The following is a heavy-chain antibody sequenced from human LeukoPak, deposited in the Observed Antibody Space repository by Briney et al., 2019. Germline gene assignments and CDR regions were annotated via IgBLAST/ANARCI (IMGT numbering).Heavy chain of an antibody. V-gene: IGHV3-23*01. J-gene: IGHJ3*02. D-gene: IGHD3-3*01. CDR2: ISGSGGST. CDR3: AKVPVFSVTISEVVTDDAFDI. CDR1: GFTFSSYA. Sequence: PGGSLRLSCAASGFTFSSYAMSLVRQAPGKGLEWVSAISGSGGSTYYADSVKGRFTISRDNSKNTVYLQMNSLRAEDTAVYYCAKVPVFSVTISEVVTDDAFDIWGQGTIVTVSS.